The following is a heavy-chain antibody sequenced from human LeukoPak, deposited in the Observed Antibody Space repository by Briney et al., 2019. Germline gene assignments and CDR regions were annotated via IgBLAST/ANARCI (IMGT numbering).Heavy chain of an antibody. Sequence: GGSLRLSCAASGFTFSSYGMHWVRQAPGKRLEWVAFIRYDGSNKYYADSVKGRFTISRDNSKNTLYLQMNSLRAEDTAVYYCAKDRGDGYNYFDYWGQGTLVTVSS. CDR1: GFTFSSYG. CDR2: IRYDGSNK. CDR3: AKDRGDGYNYFDY. D-gene: IGHD5-24*01. J-gene: IGHJ4*02. V-gene: IGHV3-30*02.